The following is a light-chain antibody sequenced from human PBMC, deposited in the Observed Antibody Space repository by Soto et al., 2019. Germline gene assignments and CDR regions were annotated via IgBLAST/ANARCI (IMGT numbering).Light chain of an antibody. Sequence: EIVMTQSPATLSVSPGERATLSCRASQSVDSSFFAWYQQKPGQAPRLLIYGASNRATGIPDRFSGSGSGTDFTLTISRLEPEVFAVYYCQQYVSSVTFGQGTQVEIK. CDR1: QSVDSSF. CDR2: GAS. V-gene: IGKV3-20*01. CDR3: QQYVSSVT. J-gene: IGKJ1*01.